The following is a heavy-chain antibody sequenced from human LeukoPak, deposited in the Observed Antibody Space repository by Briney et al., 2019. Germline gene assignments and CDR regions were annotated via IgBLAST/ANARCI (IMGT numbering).Heavy chain of an antibody. CDR3: ARAVGRSSSWSPIPGGDFDY. CDR1: GFTFSSYE. CDR2: ISSSGSTI. V-gene: IGHV3-48*03. J-gene: IGHJ4*02. Sequence: GGSLRLSCAASGFTFSSYEMNWVPQAPGEGLEGVSYISSSGSTIYYADSVKGRFTISRDNAKNSLYLQMNSLRAEDTAVYYCARAVGRSSSWSPIPGGDFDYWGQGTLVTVSS. D-gene: IGHD6-13*01.